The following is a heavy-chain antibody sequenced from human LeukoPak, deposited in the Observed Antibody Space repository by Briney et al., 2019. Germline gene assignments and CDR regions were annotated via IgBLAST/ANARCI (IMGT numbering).Heavy chain of an antibody. CDR3: ARLTMVLAFDI. D-gene: IGHD4/OR15-4a*01. V-gene: IGHV3-53*01. CDR1: GVTVSSNY. J-gene: IGHJ3*02. Sequence: GGSLTLSCAASGVTVSSNYMSWVRQAPGKGLEWVSVIYSGGSTYYADSVKGRFTISRDNSKNTLYLQMNSLRAEDTAVYYCARLTMVLAFDIWGQGTMVTVSS. CDR2: IYSGGST.